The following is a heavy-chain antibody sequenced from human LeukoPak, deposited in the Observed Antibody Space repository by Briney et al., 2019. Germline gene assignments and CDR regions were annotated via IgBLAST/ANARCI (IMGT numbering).Heavy chain of an antibody. D-gene: IGHD4-17*01. V-gene: IGHV1-69*05. CDR2: IIPIFGTA. J-gene: IGHJ3*02. CDR3: ARAIKSTTARAFDI. CDR1: GGTFSSYA. Sequence: ATVKLSCKASGGTFSSYAISWVRQAPGQGLAWMGGIIPIFGTANYAQKFQGRVTITTDESTSTAYMELSSLRSEDTAVYYCARAIKSTTARAFDIWGQGTMVTVSS.